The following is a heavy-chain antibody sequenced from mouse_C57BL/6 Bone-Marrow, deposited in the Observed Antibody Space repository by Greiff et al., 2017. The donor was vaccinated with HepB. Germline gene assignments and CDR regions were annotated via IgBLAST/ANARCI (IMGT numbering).Heavy chain of an antibody. D-gene: IGHD2-4*01. CDR2: IDTEDGAN. V-gene: IGHV14-2*01. J-gene: IGHJ4*01. CDR3: AKWITTCGGYSYAMDY. CDR1: GFNIKDYY. Sequence: EVQLQQSGAELVKPGASVKLSCTASGFNIKDYYMHWVKQRTEKGLEWIGRIDTEDGANKYAPKFQGKATITADTSSNTAYLQLSSLTSEDTAVYYCAKWITTCGGYSYAMDYWGQGTSVTVSS.